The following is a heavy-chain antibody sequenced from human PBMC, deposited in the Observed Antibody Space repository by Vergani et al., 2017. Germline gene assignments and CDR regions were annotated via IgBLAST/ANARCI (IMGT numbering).Heavy chain of an antibody. J-gene: IGHJ6*02. CDR2: ISGSGGST. Sequence: EVQLLESGGGLVQPGGSLRLSCAASGFTFSSYAMSWVRQAPGKGLEWVSAISGSGGSTYYADSVKGRFTISRDNSKNTLYLQMNSLRAEDTAVYYCARGEGGILTGYYFSFPHYGMDVWGQGP. V-gene: IGHV3-23*01. D-gene: IGHD3-9*01. CDR3: ARGEGGILTGYYFSFPHYGMDV. CDR1: GFTFSSYA.